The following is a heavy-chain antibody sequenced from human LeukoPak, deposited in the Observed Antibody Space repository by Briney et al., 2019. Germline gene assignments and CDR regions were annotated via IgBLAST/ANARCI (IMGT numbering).Heavy chain of an antibody. V-gene: IGHV3-48*03. D-gene: IGHD2-15*01. CDR2: ISHSGSII. J-gene: IGHJ4*02. Sequence: PGGSLRLSCAASGFTFSNYEMNWVRQAPGKGLEWVSYISHSGSIIYYAGSVRGRFTISRDNAKNSLYLQMNSLRAEDTAVYYCARTLVVVTATSSYWGQGTLVTVSS. CDR1: GFTFSNYE. CDR3: ARTLVVVTATSSY.